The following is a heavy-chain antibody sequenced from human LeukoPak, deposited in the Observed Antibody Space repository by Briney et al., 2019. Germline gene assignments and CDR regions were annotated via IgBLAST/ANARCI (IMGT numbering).Heavy chain of an antibody. J-gene: IGHJ3*02. CDR3: ARRAHYGMPI. D-gene: IGHD2-2*01. V-gene: IGHV4-39*01. CDR1: GASFSSSSYY. Sequence: SETLSLTCTVSGASFSSSSYYWAWIRRPSGKGLEWIGSFYYDGTTYYNPSLKSRATVFVDTSKNQFSLRLTSASAADTAAYYCARRAHYGMPIWGRGTLVTVSS. CDR2: FYYDGTT.